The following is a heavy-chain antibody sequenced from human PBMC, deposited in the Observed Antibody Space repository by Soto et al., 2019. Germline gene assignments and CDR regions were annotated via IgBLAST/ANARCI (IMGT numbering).Heavy chain of an antibody. V-gene: IGHV4-31*03. CDR2: IFYSGST. Sequence: QVQLQEAGPGLVKPSQTLSLTCTVSGGSISNGDYHWSWIRQLPEKGLEWIGYIFYSGSTYYNPSLKSRVTISVDTSKNQFSLKVNSVTAADTAVYYCARLRVAVPATAYYFDYWGQGTLVTVSS. J-gene: IGHJ4*02. D-gene: IGHD2-2*01. CDR1: GGSISNGDYH. CDR3: ARLRVAVPATAYYFDY.